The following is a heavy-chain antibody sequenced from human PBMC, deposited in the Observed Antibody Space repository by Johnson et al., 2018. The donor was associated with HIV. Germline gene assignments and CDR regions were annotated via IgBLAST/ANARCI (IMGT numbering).Heavy chain of an antibody. CDR1: GLTFSSYG. Sequence: QVLLVESGGGVVQPGRSLRLSCAASGLTFSSYGMHWVRQAPGKGLEWVAVISYDGSKKYYAGSVKGRFTISRDNYKTTLYLQMNSLRAEDTAVYYCAKAPYGSGIRPGAFDIWGQGTMVTVSS. V-gene: IGHV3-30*18. J-gene: IGHJ3*02. CDR2: ISYDGSKK. D-gene: IGHD3-10*01. CDR3: AKAPYGSGIRPGAFDI.